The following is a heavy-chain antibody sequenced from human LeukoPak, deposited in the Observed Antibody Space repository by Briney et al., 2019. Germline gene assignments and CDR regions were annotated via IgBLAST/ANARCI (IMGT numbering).Heavy chain of an antibody. J-gene: IGHJ4*02. CDR2: ISFDGINK. CDR1: GFTFTSYA. V-gene: IGHV3-30-3*01. D-gene: IGHD2-21*01. Sequence: PGGSLRLSCAASGFTFTSYAMHWVRQAPGKGLEWVAVISFDGINKYFADSVKGRFTVSRDNSKNKLYLQMDSLRADDTALYYCAREYRGGECYSGVDYWGQGTLVTVSS. CDR3: AREYRGGECYSGVDY.